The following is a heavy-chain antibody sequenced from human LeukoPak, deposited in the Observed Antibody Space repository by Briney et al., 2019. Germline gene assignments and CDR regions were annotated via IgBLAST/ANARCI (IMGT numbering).Heavy chain of an antibody. D-gene: IGHD3-3*01. V-gene: IGHV1-69*04. Sequence: SVTVSCTASGGTFSSYAISWVRQAPGQGLEWMGRIIPILGIANYAQKFQGRVTITADKSTSTAYIELSSLRSEDTAVYYCARVIFGVVTGYYYYGMDVWGQGTTVTVSS. CDR1: GGTFSSYA. CDR3: ARVIFGVVTGYYYYGMDV. CDR2: IIPILGIA. J-gene: IGHJ6*02.